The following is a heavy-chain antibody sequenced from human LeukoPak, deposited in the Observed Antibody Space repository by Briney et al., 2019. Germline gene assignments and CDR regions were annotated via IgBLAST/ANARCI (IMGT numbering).Heavy chain of an antibody. CDR3: ARPSPNYFGSGSYYRADY. V-gene: IGHV3-7*01. CDR1: GFPLTSYW. CDR2: INQDGSQK. Sequence: GGSLRLSCAASGFPLTSYWMTWVRQAPGKGLEWVANINQDGSQKYYVDSVKGRFTISRDNAKNSLYLQMNSLRAEDTAVYYCARPSPNYFGSGSYYRADYWGQGTLLTVPS. J-gene: IGHJ4*02. D-gene: IGHD3-10*01.